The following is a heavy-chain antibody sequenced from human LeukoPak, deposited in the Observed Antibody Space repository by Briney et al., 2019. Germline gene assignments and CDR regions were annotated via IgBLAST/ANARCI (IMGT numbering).Heavy chain of an antibody. CDR2: INWNGGST. V-gene: IGHV3-20*04. CDR1: GFTFDDYG. CDR3: ARDRGELPPFDY. Sequence: GGSLILSCAASGFTFDDYGMSWVRQAPGKGLEWVSGINWNGGSTGYADSVKGRFTISRDNAKNSLYLQMNSLRAEDTALYYCARDRGELPPFDYWGQGTLVTVSS. J-gene: IGHJ4*02. D-gene: IGHD1-26*01.